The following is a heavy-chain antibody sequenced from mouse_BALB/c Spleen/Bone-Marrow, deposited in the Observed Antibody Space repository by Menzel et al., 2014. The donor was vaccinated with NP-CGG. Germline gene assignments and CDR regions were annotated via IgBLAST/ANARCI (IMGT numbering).Heavy chain of an antibody. J-gene: IGHJ3*01. CDR1: GYTFTDYA. D-gene: IGHD2-4*01. CDR2: ISTYYGDA. CDR3: ARDYDYGFAY. Sequence: QVQLQQSGAELVRPGVSVKISCKGSGYTFTDYAMHWVKQSHAKSLEWIGVISTYYGDASYNQKLKGKATMTVDKSSSTAYMELARLTSEDSAIYYCARDYDYGFAYWGQGTLVTVSA. V-gene: IGHV1S137*01.